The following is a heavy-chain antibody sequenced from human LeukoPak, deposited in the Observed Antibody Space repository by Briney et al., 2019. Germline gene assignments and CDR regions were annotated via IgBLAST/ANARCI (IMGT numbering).Heavy chain of an antibody. CDR1: GGSLSSYY. Sequence: PSETLSLTCTVSGGSLSSYYWSWIRQPPGKGLEWIGYIYYSGSTNYNPSLKSRVTISVDTSKNQFSLKLSSVTAADTAVYYCARVDFWSGYFYFDYWGQGTLVTVSS. CDR2: IYYSGST. V-gene: IGHV4-59*01. D-gene: IGHD3-3*01. J-gene: IGHJ4*02. CDR3: ARVDFWSGYFYFDY.